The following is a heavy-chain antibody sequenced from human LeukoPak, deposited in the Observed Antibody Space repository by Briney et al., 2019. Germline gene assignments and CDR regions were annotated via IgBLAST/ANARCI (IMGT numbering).Heavy chain of an antibody. CDR3: AKDLARSVGFDY. V-gene: IGHV3-30*18. J-gene: IGHJ4*02. Sequence: GGSQRLSCAASGFTFSSYGMHWVRQAPGKALEGVAVITYDGGNKYYADSVKGRFTISRDNSKNTLYLQMNSLRAEDTAVYYCAKDLARSVGFDYWGQGTLVTVSS. D-gene: IGHD6-6*01. CDR1: GFTFSSYG. CDR2: ITYDGGNK.